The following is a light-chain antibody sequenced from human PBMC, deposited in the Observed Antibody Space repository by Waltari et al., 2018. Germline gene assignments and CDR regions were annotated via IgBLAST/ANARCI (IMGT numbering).Light chain of an antibody. CDR2: DVN. CDR3: CSFTARGTWI. Sequence: QSALTQPGSVSGSPGQSITISCTGTSSDVGAYGYVSWYQQKPDKAPKLLIFDVNNRDLGVSNRFSGSKSGNTASLTISGLQAEDESDYYCCSFTARGTWIFGGGTRLTVV. V-gene: IGLV2-14*03. J-gene: IGLJ2*01. CDR1: SSDVGAYGY.